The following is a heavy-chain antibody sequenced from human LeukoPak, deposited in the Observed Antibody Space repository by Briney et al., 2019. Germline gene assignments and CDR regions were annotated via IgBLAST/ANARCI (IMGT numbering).Heavy chain of an antibody. D-gene: IGHD3-3*01. Sequence: GGSLRLSCAASGFTFSSYWMHWVRQAPGKGLVWVSRINSDGSSTSYADSVKRRFTISRDNAKNTLYLQMNSLRAEDTAVYYCARERITIFEGNGPFDTWGQGTLVTVSS. CDR2: INSDGSST. V-gene: IGHV3-74*01. CDR3: ARERITIFEGNGPFDT. J-gene: IGHJ5*02. CDR1: GFTFSSYW.